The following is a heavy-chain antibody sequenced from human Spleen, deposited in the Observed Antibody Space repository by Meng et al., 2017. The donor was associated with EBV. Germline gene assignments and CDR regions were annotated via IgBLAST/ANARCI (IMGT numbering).Heavy chain of an antibody. V-gene: IGHV4-39*01. CDR3: ARPFPSWQSPRLDPFGA. Sequence: EAGPGQVKPSQTLSPTSPVSGDSLSSFHYWGWIRQPPGRGLEWIGSVHYTGSTYYSPSLKSRVTVSVDTSKNQFSLRLTSVTAADTAVYYCARPFPSWQSPRLDPFGAWGQGTLVTVSS. CDR1: GDSLSSFHY. CDR2: VHYTGST. J-gene: IGHJ5*02. D-gene: IGHD6-19*01.